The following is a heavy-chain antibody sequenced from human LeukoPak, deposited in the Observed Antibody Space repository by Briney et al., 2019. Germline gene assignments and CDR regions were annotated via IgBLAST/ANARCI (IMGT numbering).Heavy chain of an antibody. Sequence: PSETLSLTCSVSGGSISGSHYYWAWIRQPPGKGLEWIAIINYSGNRYYNPSLRSRATISVDTSTNQLSLNLNSVAAEETAVYYCARGYDYWGQGTLVTVSS. CDR3: ARGYDY. D-gene: IGHD3-22*01. J-gene: IGHJ4*02. CDR2: INYSGNR. CDR1: GGSISGSHYY. V-gene: IGHV4-39*01.